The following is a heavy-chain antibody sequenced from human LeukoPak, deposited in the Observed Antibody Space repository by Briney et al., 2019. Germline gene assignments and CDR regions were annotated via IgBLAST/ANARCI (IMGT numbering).Heavy chain of an antibody. J-gene: IGHJ4*02. Sequence: SETLSLTCTVSGGSISSYYWSWIRQPPGKGLEWIGYIYYSGSTNYNPSLESRVTISVDTSKNQFSLKLSSVTAADTAVYYCARVSVGSWYYFDYWGQGTLVTVSS. CDR2: IYYSGST. V-gene: IGHV4-59*01. CDR3: ARVSVGSWYYFDY. D-gene: IGHD6-13*01. CDR1: GGSISSYY.